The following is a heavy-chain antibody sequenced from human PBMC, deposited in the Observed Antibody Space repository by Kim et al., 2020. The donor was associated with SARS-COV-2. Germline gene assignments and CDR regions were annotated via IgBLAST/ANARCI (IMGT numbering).Heavy chain of an antibody. V-gene: IGHV3-30*01. CDR3: ARAHDYDY. J-gene: IGHJ4*02. CDR2: DGRKK. Sequence: DGRKKYYQDSVKGRLTISRENAKNTLYLQMNSLRAEDTAVYYCARAHDYDYWGQGTLVTVSS. D-gene: IGHD4-17*01.